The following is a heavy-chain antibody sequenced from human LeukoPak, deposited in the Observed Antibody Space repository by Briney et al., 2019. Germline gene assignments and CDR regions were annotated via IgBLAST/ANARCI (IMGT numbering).Heavy chain of an antibody. CDR1: GGTFSSYA. Sequence: SVKVSCKASGGTFSSYAISWVRQAPGQGLEWMGGIIPIFGTANYAQKFQGRVTITADESTSTAHMELSSLRSEDTAVYYCARDVATTNWFDPWGQGTLVTVSS. D-gene: IGHD4-11*01. CDR2: IIPIFGTA. CDR3: ARDVATTNWFDP. J-gene: IGHJ5*02. V-gene: IGHV1-69*13.